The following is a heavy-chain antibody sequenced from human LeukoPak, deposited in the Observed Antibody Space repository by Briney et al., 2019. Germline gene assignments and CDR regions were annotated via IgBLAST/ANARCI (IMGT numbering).Heavy chain of an antibody. D-gene: IGHD6-13*01. CDR1: GYRFTGYW. Sequence: GESLKISGKGSGYRFTGYWIGWVRQMPGKGLEWMGVIYPGDSDTRYSPSFQGQVTISADKSISTAYLQWSSLKASDTAMYYCARGLAAAGPSVDYWGQGTLVTVSS. CDR3: ARGLAAAGPSVDY. CDR2: IYPGDSDT. J-gene: IGHJ4*02. V-gene: IGHV5-51*01.